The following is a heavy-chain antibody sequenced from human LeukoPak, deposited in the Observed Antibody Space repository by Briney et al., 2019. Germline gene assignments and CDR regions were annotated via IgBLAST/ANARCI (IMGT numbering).Heavy chain of an antibody. CDR3: AKHSGSYFIYYVDS. CDR2: ISGSAYNT. V-gene: IGHV3-23*01. CDR1: GFTFSSYG. Sequence: GGSLRLSCAASGFTFSSYGMSRVRQAPGKGLEWVATISGSAYNTYYADSVKGRFTISRDNSANTVFLHMSSLRAEDTALYYCAKHSGSYFIYYVDSWGQGTLVTVSS. J-gene: IGHJ4*02. D-gene: IGHD1-26*01.